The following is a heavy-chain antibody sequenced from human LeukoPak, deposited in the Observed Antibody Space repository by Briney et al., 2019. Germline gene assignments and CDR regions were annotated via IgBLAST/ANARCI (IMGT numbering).Heavy chain of an antibody. CDR2: INPNSGGT. J-gene: IGHJ4*02. Sequence: ASVKVSCKASGYTFTGYYMHWVRQAPGQGLEWMGRINPNSGGTNYAQKFQGRVTMTRDTSISTAYMELNRLRSDDTAVYYRARDRDYGSGIFDYWGQGTLVTVSS. CDR1: GYTFTGYY. CDR3: ARDRDYGSGIFDY. D-gene: IGHD3-10*01. V-gene: IGHV1-2*06.